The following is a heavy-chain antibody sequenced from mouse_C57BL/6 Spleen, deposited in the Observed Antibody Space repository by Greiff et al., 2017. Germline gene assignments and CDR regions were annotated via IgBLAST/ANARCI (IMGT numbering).Heavy chain of an antibody. CDR3: ARSYGNYGWYFDV. J-gene: IGHJ1*03. CDR1: GFTFSDYY. CDR2: INYDGSST. D-gene: IGHD2-1*01. V-gene: IGHV5-16*01. Sequence: DVMLVESEGGLVQPGSSMKLSCTASGFTFSDYYMAWVRQVPEKGLEWVANINYDGSSTYYLDSLKSRFIISRDNAKNILYLQMSSLKSEDTATYYCARSYGNYGWYFDVWGTGTTVTVSS.